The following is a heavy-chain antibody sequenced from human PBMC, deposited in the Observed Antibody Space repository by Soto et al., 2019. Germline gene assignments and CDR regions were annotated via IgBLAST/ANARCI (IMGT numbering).Heavy chain of an antibody. D-gene: IGHD2-21*02. CDR2: INPDNGNT. Sequence: GGSVKVSCKAAGYTFTRYTMNWVRQAPGQRLEWMGWINPDNGNTKSSQKFQDRVIITRDTPASTAYMELSSLMSDDTPVYYCARPPGYISDWHYFDLWGQGTLVTVPS. V-gene: IGHV1-3*01. CDR3: ARPPGYISDWHYFDL. CDR1: GYTFTRYT. J-gene: IGHJ4*02.